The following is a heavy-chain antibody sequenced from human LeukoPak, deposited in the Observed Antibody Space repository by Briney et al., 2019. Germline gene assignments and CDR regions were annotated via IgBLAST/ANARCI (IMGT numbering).Heavy chain of an antibody. D-gene: IGHD3-22*01. CDR1: GDSISSGNY. Sequence: SETLSLTCTVSGDSISSGNYWGWIRQPPGKGLEWIGSIFHTGSTYYNLSLKSRVTISVDTSKNQFSLKLSSVTAADTAVYYCARASITMIVVVNHFDYWGQGTLVTVSS. V-gene: IGHV4-38-2*02. J-gene: IGHJ4*02. CDR3: ARASITMIVVVNHFDY. CDR2: IFHTGST.